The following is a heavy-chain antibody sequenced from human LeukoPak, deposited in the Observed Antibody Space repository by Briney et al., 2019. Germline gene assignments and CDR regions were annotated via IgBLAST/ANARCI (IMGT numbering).Heavy chain of an antibody. CDR2: IYYSGST. D-gene: IGHD3-10*01. CDR3: ARTAKRHYYGSGSYYNLLYWFDP. CDR1: GGSISSYY. J-gene: IGHJ5*02. Sequence: PSETLSLTCTVSGGSISSYYWSWIRQPPGKGLEWIGYIYYSGSTNYNPSLKSRVTISVDTSKNQFSLKLSSATAADTAVYYCARTAKRHYYGSGSYYNLLYWFDPWGQGTLVTVSS. V-gene: IGHV4-59*08.